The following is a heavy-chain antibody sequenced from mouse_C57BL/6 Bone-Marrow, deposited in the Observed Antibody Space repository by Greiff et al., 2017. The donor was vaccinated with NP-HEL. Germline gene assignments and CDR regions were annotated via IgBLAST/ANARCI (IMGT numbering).Heavy chain of an antibody. CDR2: INPNNGGT. D-gene: IGHD2-4*01. CDR3: ARDDYDGGAYAMDY. J-gene: IGHJ4*01. Sequence: EVKLMESGPELVKPGASVKIPCKASGYTFTDYNMDWVKQSHGKSLEWIGDINPNNGGTIYNQKFKGKATLTVDKSSSTAYMELRSLTSEDTAVYYCARDDYDGGAYAMDYWGQGTSVTVSS. CDR1: GYTFTDYN. V-gene: IGHV1-18*01.